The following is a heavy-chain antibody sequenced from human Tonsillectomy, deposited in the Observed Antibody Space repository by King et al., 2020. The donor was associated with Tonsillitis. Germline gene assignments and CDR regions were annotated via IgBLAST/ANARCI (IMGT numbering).Heavy chain of an antibody. CDR2: FNPSAGST. CDR3: ARDRGWGAADV. V-gene: IGHV1-46*01. D-gene: IGHD6-13*01. CDR1: GYPFTSYL. J-gene: IGHJ4*02. Sequence: VQLVESGAEVKKPGASVKVSCKAFGYPFTSYLMHWVRQAPGQGREWMGMFNPSAGSTSYAQKFQGRVTMTRDTSTGTVHMELSSLTSEDTAVYYCARDRGWGAADVWGQGTLVTVSS.